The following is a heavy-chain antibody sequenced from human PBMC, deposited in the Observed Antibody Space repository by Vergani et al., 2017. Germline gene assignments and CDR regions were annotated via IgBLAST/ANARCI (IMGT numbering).Heavy chain of an antibody. CDR3: ARRGIAAPIDY. D-gene: IGHD6-13*01. V-gene: IGHV4-39*01. Sequence: QLQLQESGPGRVKPSETLSLTCTVSGCSISSSSYYWGWIRQPPGKGLEWIGSIYYSGSTYYNPSLKSRVTISVDTSKNQFSLKLSFVTAADTAVYYCARRGIAAPIDYWGQGTLVTVSS. CDR1: GCSISSSSYY. J-gene: IGHJ4*02. CDR2: IYYSGST.